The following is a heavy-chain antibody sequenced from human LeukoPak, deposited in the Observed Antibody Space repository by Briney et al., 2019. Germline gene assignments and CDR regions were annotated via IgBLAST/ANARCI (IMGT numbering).Heavy chain of an antibody. CDR3: ARSGWDYYDSSGPRSWFDP. V-gene: IGHV4-30-2*01. CDR1: GGSISSGDYS. D-gene: IGHD3-22*01. CDR2: IYHSGTT. J-gene: IGHJ5*02. Sequence: SETLSLTCAVSGGSISSGDYSWNWIRQPPGKGLEWIGYIYHSGTTYYNPSLKSRVTMSVDRSKNQFSLKLSSVTAADTAVYYCARSGWDYYDSSGPRSWFDPWGQGTLVTVSS.